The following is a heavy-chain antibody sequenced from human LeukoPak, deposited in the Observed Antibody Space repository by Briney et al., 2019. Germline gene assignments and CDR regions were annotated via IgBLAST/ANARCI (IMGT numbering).Heavy chain of an antibody. CDR3: VRDIMGMGGTTAYLHY. J-gene: IGHJ1*01. Sequence: GGSLRLSCAASGFTFSDYSMNWVPQAPGKGLEWVSSISRNSRHVYYGGSVWGRFTISRDDARNSLFLEMNSLRGEDMAVYYCVRDIMGMGGTTAYLHYWGQGTLVTVSS. CDR2: ISRNSRHV. CDR1: GFTFSDYS. D-gene: IGHD1-26*01. V-gene: IGHV3-21*01.